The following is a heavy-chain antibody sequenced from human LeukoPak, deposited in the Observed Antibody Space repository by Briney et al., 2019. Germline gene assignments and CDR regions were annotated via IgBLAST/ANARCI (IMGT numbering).Heavy chain of an antibody. CDR3: ARGGGVVPAAMESYGMDV. D-gene: IGHD2-2*01. V-gene: IGHV3-21*01. Sequence: GGSLRLSCAASGFTFSDYYMSWVRQAPGKGLEWVSSISSSSSYIYYADSVKGRFTISRDNAKNSLYLQMNSLRAEDTAVYYGARGGGVVPAAMESYGMDVGGKGPTVPVSS. CDR1: GFTFSDYY. J-gene: IGHJ6*04. CDR2: ISSSSSYI.